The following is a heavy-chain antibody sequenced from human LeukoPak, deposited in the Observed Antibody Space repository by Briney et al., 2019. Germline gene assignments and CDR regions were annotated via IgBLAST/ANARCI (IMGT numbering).Heavy chain of an antibody. CDR2: ISHSGST. CDR1: GGSFSGYY. Sequence: SETLSLTCAVYGGSFSGYYWSWIRQPPGKGLEWIGEISHSGSTNYNPSLKSRVTISVDTSKNQFSLKLSSVTAADTAVYYCARRSITMVRGVISYYYYYYMDVWGKGTTVTISS. D-gene: IGHD3-10*01. J-gene: IGHJ6*03. CDR3: ARRSITMVRGVISYYYYYYMDV. V-gene: IGHV4-34*01.